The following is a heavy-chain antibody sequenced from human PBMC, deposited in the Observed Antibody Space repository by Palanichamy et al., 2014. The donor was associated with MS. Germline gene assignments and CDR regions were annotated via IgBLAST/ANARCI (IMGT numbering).Heavy chain of an antibody. J-gene: IGHJ6*02. CDR1: GYTFTSYG. CDR3: ARVDDFWSGFAAPLYGMDL. D-gene: IGHD3-3*01. CDR2: ISTYNGNT. Sequence: QVQLVQSGAEVKKPGASVKVSCKASGYTFTSYGISWVRQAPGQGLEWMGWISTYNGNTKYAQEVQGRLTMTTDTSTSTVYMELRCLRSDDTAVYYCARVDDFWSGFAAPLYGMDLWGQGTTVTVSS. V-gene: IGHV1-18*04.